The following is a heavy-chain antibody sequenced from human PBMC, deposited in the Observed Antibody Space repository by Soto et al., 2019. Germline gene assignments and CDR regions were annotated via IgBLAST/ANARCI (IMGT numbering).Heavy chain of an antibody. Sequence: PSETLSLTCAVYGGSFSGYYWSWIRQPPGKGLEWIGEINHSGSTNYNPSLKSRVTISVDTSKNQFSLKLSSVTAADTAVYYCAREIPGIAAAGPNWFDPWGQGTLVTVS. V-gene: IGHV4-34*01. CDR2: INHSGST. J-gene: IGHJ5*02. D-gene: IGHD6-13*01. CDR1: GGSFSGYY. CDR3: AREIPGIAAAGPNWFDP.